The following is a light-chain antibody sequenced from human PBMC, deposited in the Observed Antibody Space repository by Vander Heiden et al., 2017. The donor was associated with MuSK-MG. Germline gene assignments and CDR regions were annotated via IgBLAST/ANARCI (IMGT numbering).Light chain of an antibody. CDR3: QQYESTAQWT. J-gene: IGKJ1*01. Sequence: DIVMTQSPDSLAVSLGERATINCKSSQSVLYSTNNKNYLAWYQQKPGQPPKLLIYWASTREAGVPDRFSGSGYGTDFTLTISSRQAEDVGVYYWQQYESTAQWTFGQGTKVEIK. CDR2: WAS. CDR1: QSVLYSTNNKNY. V-gene: IGKV4-1*01.